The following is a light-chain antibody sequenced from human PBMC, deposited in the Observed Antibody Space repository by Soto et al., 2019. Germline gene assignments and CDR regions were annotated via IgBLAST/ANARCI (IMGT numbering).Light chain of an antibody. CDR2: LGS. Sequence: DIVMTQSPLSLPVTPGEPASISCRSSQSLFHSNGYNYLNWYRQKPGQSPQLLIYLGSNRASGVPDRFSGSRSGTDFTLRTSRVEAEDVGVYYCTQILLSWTVGQVTKV. V-gene: IGKV2-28*01. CDR1: QSLFHSNGYNY. J-gene: IGKJ1*01. CDR3: TQILLSWT.